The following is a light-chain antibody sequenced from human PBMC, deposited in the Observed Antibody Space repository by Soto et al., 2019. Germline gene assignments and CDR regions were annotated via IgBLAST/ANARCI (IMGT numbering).Light chain of an antibody. CDR2: TTS. CDR3: QQTYTLPLT. CDR1: QTVSKC. V-gene: IGKV1-39*01. J-gene: IGKJ1*01. Sequence: DIQMTQSPSSLSASVGDRVTIACRASQTVSKCVNWYQQKPGKVPTLLIFTTSTLHSGVPSRFSGSGSGTEFTLTINGLQPEDFATYYCQQTYTLPLTFAQGIKVE.